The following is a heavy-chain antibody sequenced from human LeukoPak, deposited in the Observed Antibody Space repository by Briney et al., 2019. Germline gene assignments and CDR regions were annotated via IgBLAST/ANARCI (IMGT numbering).Heavy chain of an antibody. J-gene: IGHJ4*02. D-gene: IGHD3-22*01. CDR1: GGTFSSYA. CDR2: IIPIFGTA. Sequence: GSSVKVSCKASGGTFSSYAISWVRQAPGQGLEWMGRIIPIFGTANYAQKFQGRVTITADKSTSTAYMELSSLRSEDTAVYYCASGYYDSSGYYPLGYWGQGTLVTVSS. V-gene: IGHV1-69*06. CDR3: ASGYYDSSGYYPLGY.